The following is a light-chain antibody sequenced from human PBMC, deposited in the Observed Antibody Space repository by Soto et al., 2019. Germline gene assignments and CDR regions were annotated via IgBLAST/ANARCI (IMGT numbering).Light chain of an antibody. CDR3: SSYTTSATLYV. V-gene: IGLV2-14*03. CDR2: DVS. Sequence: QSVLTQPVSVSGSPGQSIIISCTGTSSDIGNYNYVSWYQQHPGKAPKLMIYDVSHRPSGVSNRFSGSKSGNTASLTISGLQSEDEADYYCSSYTTSATLYVFGTGTKVTVL. J-gene: IGLJ1*01. CDR1: SSDIGNYNY.